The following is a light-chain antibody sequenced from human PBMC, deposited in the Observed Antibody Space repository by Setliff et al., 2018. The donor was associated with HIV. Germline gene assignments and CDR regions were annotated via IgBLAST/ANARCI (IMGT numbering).Light chain of an antibody. CDR2: EVS. CDR3: SSYAGSTSFEV. J-gene: IGLJ1*01. V-gene: IGLV2-23*02. CDR1: SSNVGKYDL. Sequence: QSALTQPASVSGSPGQSITMSCTGNSSNVGKYDLVSWYRQYPGKAPQLTIYEVSKRPSGGSKRFSGSKSGSAASLTISGLQPDDEADYFCSSYAGSTSFEVFGSGTKVTVL.